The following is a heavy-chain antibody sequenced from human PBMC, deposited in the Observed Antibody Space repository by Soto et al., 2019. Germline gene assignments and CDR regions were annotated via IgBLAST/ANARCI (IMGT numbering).Heavy chain of an antibody. J-gene: IGHJ4*02. CDR2: ISYDGSNK. CDR3: ARDRGYSGYDLGNSVDY. CDR1: GFTFSSYA. V-gene: IGHV3-30-3*01. Sequence: GGSLRLSCAASGFTFSSYAMHWVRQAPGKGLEWVAVISYDGSNKYYADSVKGRFTISRDNSKNTLYLQMNSLRAEDTAVYYCARDRGYSGYDLGNSVDYWGQGTLVTVSS. D-gene: IGHD5-12*01.